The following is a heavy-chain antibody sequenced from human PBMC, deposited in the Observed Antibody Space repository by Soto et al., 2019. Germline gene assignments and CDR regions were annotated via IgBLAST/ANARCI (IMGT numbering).Heavy chain of an antibody. J-gene: IGHJ4*02. Sequence: QVQLVQSGAEVKKPGSSVKVSCKASGGTFSSYAISWVRQAPGQGLEWMGGIIPIFGTANYAQKFQGRVTITADESTSTAYMELSSLRSEDTAVHYCARALTPPLSSGWYYFDYWGQGTLVTVSS. V-gene: IGHV1-69*01. CDR3: ARALTPPLSSGWYYFDY. CDR2: IIPIFGTA. CDR1: GGTFSSYA. D-gene: IGHD6-19*01.